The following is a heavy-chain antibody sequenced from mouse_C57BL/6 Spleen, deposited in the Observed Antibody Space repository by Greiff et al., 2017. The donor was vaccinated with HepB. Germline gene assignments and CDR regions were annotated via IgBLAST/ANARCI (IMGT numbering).Heavy chain of an antibody. CDR2: ISGGGGNT. CDR3: ANIYYDYQGAMHY. V-gene: IGHV5-9*01. J-gene: IGHJ4*01. Sequence: EVKVEESGGGLVKPGGSLKLSCAASGFTFSSYTMSWVRQTPEKRLEWVATISGGGGNTYYPDSVKGRFTISRDNAKNTLYLQMSSLRSEDTALYYCANIYYDYQGAMHYWGQGTSVTVSS. D-gene: IGHD2-4*01. CDR1: GFTFSSYT.